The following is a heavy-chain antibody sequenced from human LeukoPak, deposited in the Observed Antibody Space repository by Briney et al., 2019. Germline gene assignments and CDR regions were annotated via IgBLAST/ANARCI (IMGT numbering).Heavy chain of an antibody. CDR1: GYTFTGYY. CDR2: INPNSGDT. CDR3: ATQRGSYLWGTDFDY. V-gene: IGHV1-2*04. Sequence: ASVKVSCKASGYTFTGYYMHWVRQAPGQGLEWMGWINPNSGDTKYAQKFQGWVTMTRDTSISTAYMELSRLTSDDTAVYYCATQRGSYLWGTDFDYWGQGTLVTVSS. D-gene: IGHD3-16*01. J-gene: IGHJ4*02.